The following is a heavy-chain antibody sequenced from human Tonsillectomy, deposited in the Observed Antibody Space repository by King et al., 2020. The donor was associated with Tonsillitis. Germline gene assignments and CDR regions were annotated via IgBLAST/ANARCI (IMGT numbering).Heavy chain of an antibody. CDR1: GFTFSSYG. V-gene: IGHV3-33*05. Sequence: VQLVESGGGVVQPGRSLRLSCAASGFTFSSYGMHWVRQAPGKGLEWVAVISDDGSNKYYADSVKGRFTISRDNSKNTLYLQMNSLRAEDTAVYYCARSFRHRYFDWLRFDYWGQGPLVTVSS. CDR3: ARSFRHRYFDWLRFDY. D-gene: IGHD3-9*01. CDR2: ISDDGSNK. J-gene: IGHJ4*02.